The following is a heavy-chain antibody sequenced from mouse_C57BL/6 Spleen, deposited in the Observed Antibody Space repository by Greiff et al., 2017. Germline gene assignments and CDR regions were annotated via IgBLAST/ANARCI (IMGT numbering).Heavy chain of an antibody. D-gene: IGHD2-10*02. Sequence: VQLQQPGAELVKPGASVKLSCKASGYTFTSYWMQWVKQRPGQGLEWIGEIDPSDSYTNYNQKFKGKATLTVDTSSSTAYMQLSSLTSEDSAVYYCARSYGNYCWFAYWGQGTLVTVSA. V-gene: IGHV1-50*01. J-gene: IGHJ3*01. CDR1: GYTFTSYW. CDR3: ARSYGNYCWFAY. CDR2: IDPSDSYT.